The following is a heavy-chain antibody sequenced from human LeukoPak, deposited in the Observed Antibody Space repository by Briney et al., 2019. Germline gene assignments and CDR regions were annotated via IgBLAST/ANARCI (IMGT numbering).Heavy chain of an antibody. CDR2: INQDGSAK. CDR1: GFTFSSYS. V-gene: IGHV3-7*01. J-gene: IGHJ4*02. D-gene: IGHD3-9*01. CDR3: VRHVDWSFDY. Sequence: GGSMRLSSAASGFTFSSYSMNWDRQAPGKGLEWVANINQDGSAKNYGDSVRGRFTISRDNAKRSLYLQMNSLRAEDTAVYYCVRHVDWSFDYWGQGSLVTVSS.